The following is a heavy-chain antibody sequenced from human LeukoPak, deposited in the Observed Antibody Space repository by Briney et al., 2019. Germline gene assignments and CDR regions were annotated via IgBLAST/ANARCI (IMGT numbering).Heavy chain of an antibody. J-gene: IGHJ5*02. D-gene: IGHD6-13*01. CDR3: ARVHSSWYVTWFDP. CDR2: IYYSGST. Sequence: SETLSLTCTVSGGSISSYYWSWIRQPPGKGLDWIGYIYYSGSTNYNPSLKSRVPISVDTSKNQFSLKLSSVTAADTAVYYCARVHSSWYVTWFDPWGQGTLVTVSS. CDR1: GGSISSYY. V-gene: IGHV4-59*01.